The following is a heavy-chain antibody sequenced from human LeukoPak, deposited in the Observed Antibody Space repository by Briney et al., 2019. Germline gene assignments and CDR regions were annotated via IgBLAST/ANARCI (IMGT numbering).Heavy chain of an antibody. V-gene: IGHV7-4-1*02. CDR3: ARDDSSGYSNTYYYYYYGMDV. J-gene: IGHJ6*02. D-gene: IGHD3-22*01. CDR1: GYTFTSYA. Sequence: ASVKVSCKASGYTFTSYAMNWVRQAPGQGLEWMGWINTNTGNPTYAQGFTGRFVFSLDTSVSTAYLQISSLKAEDTAVYYCARDDSSGYSNTYYYYYYGMDVWGQGTTVTVSS. CDR2: INTNTGNP.